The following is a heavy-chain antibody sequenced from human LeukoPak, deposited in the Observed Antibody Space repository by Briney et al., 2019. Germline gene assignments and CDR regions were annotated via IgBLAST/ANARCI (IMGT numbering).Heavy chain of an antibody. Sequence: ASVKVSCKASGYTFTGYYMHWVRQAPGQGLEWMGWINPNSGGTNYAQKFQGRVTMTRDTSISTAYMELSRLRSGDTAVYYCASRSPRYSSGWLSIDYWGQGTLVTVSS. D-gene: IGHD6-19*01. CDR2: INPNSGGT. V-gene: IGHV1-2*02. J-gene: IGHJ4*02. CDR1: GYTFTGYY. CDR3: ASRSPRYSSGWLSIDY.